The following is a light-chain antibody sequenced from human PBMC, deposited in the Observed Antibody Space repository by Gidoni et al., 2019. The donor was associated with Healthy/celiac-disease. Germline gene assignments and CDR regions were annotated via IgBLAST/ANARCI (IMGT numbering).Light chain of an antibody. CDR2: GSS. CDR1: QSVSSSY. CDR3: QQYGSSPTWT. Sequence: EIVLTQSPGTLSLSPGERATLSCRASQSVSSSYLAWYQQKPGQAPRLLIYGSSSRATGIPDRFSGSGSGTDFTLTISRLEPEDCAVYYCQQYGSSPTWTFXXXTKVEIK. V-gene: IGKV3-20*01. J-gene: IGKJ1*01.